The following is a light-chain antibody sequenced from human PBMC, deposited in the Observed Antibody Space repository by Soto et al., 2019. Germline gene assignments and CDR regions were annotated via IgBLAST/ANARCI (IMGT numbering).Light chain of an antibody. V-gene: IGKV3-15*01. CDR1: QSLRSS. J-gene: IGKJ1*01. CDR2: GAS. CDR3: QQYNIWPQT. Sequence: VMTQSPATLSLSPGERATISWRASQSLRSSLAWYQQKPGQAPRLLIYGASTRATGIPARFSGSGSGTEFTLTISSLKSEDFAVYFCQQYNIWPQTFGQGTKVDIK.